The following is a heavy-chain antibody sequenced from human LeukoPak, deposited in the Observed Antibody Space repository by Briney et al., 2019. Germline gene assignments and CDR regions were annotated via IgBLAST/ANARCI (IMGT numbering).Heavy chain of an antibody. Sequence: GGSLRLSCAASGFTFSSFAMTWVRQAPGKGLEWVSSITGNHGATYNIDSVKGRFTISRDNSKNTLYLQMNTLRAEDTAVYYCVRGAAARNWGQGTLVTVSS. CDR1: GFTFSSFA. J-gene: IGHJ4*02. D-gene: IGHD1-14*01. CDR3: VRGAAARN. V-gene: IGHV3-23*01. CDR2: ITGNHGAT.